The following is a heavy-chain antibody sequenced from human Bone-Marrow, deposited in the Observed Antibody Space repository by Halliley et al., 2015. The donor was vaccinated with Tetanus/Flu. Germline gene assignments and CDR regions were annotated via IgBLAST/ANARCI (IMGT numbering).Heavy chain of an antibody. D-gene: IGHD6-19*01. CDR1: DGSISSYY. J-gene: IGHJ4*02. V-gene: IGHV4-59*01. Sequence: TLSLTCIVSDGSISSYYWSWIRQPPGKGLEWIGYIYYDGKTKYNPALESRVAISIDTSKNQFFLNLKSVSAADTAVYYCARGTGWLPDDWGQGTLVTVSS. CDR3: ARGTGWLPDD. CDR2: IYYDGKT.